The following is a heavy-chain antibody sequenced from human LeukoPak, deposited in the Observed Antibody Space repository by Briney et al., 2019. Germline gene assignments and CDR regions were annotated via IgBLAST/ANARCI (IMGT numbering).Heavy chain of an antibody. CDR2: ITSSSSYI. D-gene: IGHD2-2*01. J-gene: IGHJ4*02. CDR3: ARSPTSWYFDY. CDR1: GFTFSTYN. Sequence: GGSLRLSCAASGFTFSTYNMNWVRQAPGKGLEWVSSITSSSSYIYYADSVKGRFTISRDNAKNSLYLQMNSLRAEDTAVYYCARSPTSWYFDYWGQGTLVTVSS. V-gene: IGHV3-21*01.